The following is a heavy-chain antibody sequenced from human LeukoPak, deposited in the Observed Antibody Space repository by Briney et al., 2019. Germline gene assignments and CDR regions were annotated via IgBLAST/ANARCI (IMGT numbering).Heavy chain of an antibody. V-gene: IGHV3-74*01. CDR3: ARGGGDHGFDI. Sequence: GGSLRLSCAASGFTFNIYWIHWVRQAPGKGLVWVSRIDSDGSGTIYADSVKGRFTVSRDNAKNTLYLQMNSLRAEDTAVYCCARGGGDHGFDIWGQGTMVTVSS. J-gene: IGHJ3*02. CDR2: IDSDGSGT. D-gene: IGHD6-25*01. CDR1: GFTFNIYW.